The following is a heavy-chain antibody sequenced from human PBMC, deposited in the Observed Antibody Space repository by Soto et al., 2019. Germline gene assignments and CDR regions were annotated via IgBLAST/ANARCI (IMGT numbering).Heavy chain of an antibody. V-gene: IGHV1-3*01. D-gene: IGHD2-21*01. Sequence: QVQLVQSGAEVKKPGASVKVSCKAFGYTFTSYAIHWVRQAPGQRLEWMGWINAGNGNTKYSQKFQGRVTITRDTSASTAYMELTSLRSEDTAVYYCVRDLAHGIPDYWGQGTLVTVSS. CDR1: GYTFTSYA. CDR2: INAGNGNT. CDR3: VRDLAHGIPDY. J-gene: IGHJ4*02.